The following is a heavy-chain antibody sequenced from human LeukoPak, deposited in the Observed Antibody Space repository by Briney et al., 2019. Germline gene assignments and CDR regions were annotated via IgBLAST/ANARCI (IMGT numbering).Heavy chain of an antibody. CDR2: IRYDGSNK. D-gene: IGHD1-26*01. CDR1: GFTFSSYG. J-gene: IGHJ4*02. V-gene: IGHV3-30*02. Sequence: GGSLRLSCAASGFTFSSYGMHWVRQAPGKGLEWVAFIRYDGSNKYYEDSVKGRFTISRDNSKNTLYLQMNSLRAEDTAVYYCEKGIVGATRDDYWGQGTLVTVSS. CDR3: EKGIVGATRDDY.